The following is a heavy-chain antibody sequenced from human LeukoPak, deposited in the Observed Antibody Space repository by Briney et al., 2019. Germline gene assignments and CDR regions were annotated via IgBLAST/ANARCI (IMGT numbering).Heavy chain of an antibody. CDR1: GFTFSTYW. Sequence: GESLRLSCAASGFTFSTYWMHWVRQAPGKGLVWVSRINPDGTTTSYADSVKGRFTISRDNAKDTVYLQMNSLRAEDTAVYYCARVSIGWYSFDYWGQGTLVTVSS. CDR2: INPDGTTT. D-gene: IGHD6-19*01. V-gene: IGHV3-74*01. CDR3: ARVSIGWYSFDY. J-gene: IGHJ4*02.